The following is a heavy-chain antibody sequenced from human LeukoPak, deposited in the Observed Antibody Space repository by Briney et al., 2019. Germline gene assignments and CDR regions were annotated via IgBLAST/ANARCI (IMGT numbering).Heavy chain of an antibody. Sequence: PGGSLRLSCAASGFTFSSYAMHWVRQAPGKGLEWVAVISYDGSNKYYADSVKGRFTISRDNSKNTLYLQMNSLRAEDTAVYYCARDSSYCSGGSCYSVNAFDIWGQGTMVTVSS. J-gene: IGHJ3*02. V-gene: IGHV3-30*04. CDR3: ARDSSYCSGGSCYSVNAFDI. CDR2: ISYDGSNK. CDR1: GFTFSSYA. D-gene: IGHD2-15*01.